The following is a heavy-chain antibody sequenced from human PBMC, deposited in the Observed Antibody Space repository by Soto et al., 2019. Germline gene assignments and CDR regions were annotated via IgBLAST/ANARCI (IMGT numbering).Heavy chain of an antibody. Sequence: GGSLRLSCAASGFTFSNAWMSWVRQAPGKGLEWVGRIKSKTDGGTTDYAAPVKGRFTISRDDSKNTLYLQMNSLKTEDTAVYYCTTHINYLGWSYYYYYMDVWGKGTTVTVSS. CDR3: TTHINYLGWSYYYYYMDV. CDR2: IKSKTDGGTT. CDR1: GFTFSNAW. D-gene: IGHD4-4*01. J-gene: IGHJ6*03. V-gene: IGHV3-15*01.